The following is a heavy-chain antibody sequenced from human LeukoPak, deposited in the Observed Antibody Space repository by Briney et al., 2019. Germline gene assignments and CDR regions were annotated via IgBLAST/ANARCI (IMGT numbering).Heavy chain of an antibody. CDR2: IYYSGST. Sequence: PSETLSLTCTVSGGSISSYYWSWIRQPPGKGLEWIGYIYYSGSTNYNPSLKSRVTISVDTSKNQFSLKLSSVTAADTAVYYCAGGYGSGSYYAYYYYYYMDVWGKGTTVTVSS. CDR1: GGSISSYY. CDR3: AGGYGSGSYYAYYYYYYMDV. V-gene: IGHV4-59*01. D-gene: IGHD3-10*01. J-gene: IGHJ6*03.